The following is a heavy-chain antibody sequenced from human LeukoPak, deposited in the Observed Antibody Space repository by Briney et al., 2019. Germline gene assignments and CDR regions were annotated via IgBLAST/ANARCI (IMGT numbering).Heavy chain of an antibody. J-gene: IGHJ5*02. CDR2: ISYDGSNK. CDR3: AKVSTVTTGGDWFDP. D-gene: IGHD4-17*01. CDR1: GFAFSSYG. Sequence: GGSLRLSCAASGFAFSSYGMHWVRQAPGKGLEWVAVISYDGSNKYYADSVKGRFTISRDNSKNTLYLQMNSLRAEDTAVYYCAKVSTVTTGGDWFDPWGQGTLVTVSS. V-gene: IGHV3-30*18.